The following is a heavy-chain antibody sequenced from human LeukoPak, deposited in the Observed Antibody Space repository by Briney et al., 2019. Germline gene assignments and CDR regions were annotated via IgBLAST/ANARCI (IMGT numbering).Heavy chain of an antibody. V-gene: IGHV4-31*03. CDR2: IYNSGSA. CDR3: ARGSYYGFSGDS. D-gene: IGHD3-10*01. CDR1: GGAIGSDGYY. J-gene: IGHJ4*02. Sequence: SETLSLTCSVSGGAIGSDGYYWNWIRQHQGKGLRWFGYIYNSGSASYNPSLKSRVTISVDTSKNQFSLRLSSVTAADTAVYYCARGSYYGFSGDSWGQGSLVTVSS.